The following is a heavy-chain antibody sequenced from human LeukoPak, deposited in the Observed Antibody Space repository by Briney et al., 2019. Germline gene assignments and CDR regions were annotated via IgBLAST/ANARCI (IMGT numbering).Heavy chain of an antibody. CDR3: ARCPSLGYCSSTSCSSTVWFDP. D-gene: IGHD2-2*01. J-gene: IGHJ5*02. CDR1: GFTFSGYW. V-gene: IGHV3-74*01. Sequence: GGSLTLSCTASGFTFSGYWMQWVRQAPGKGLVWVSRINSDGSSTNYADSVKVLFTISRYNAKNTLYLQMKSLRGEDTAVYYCARCPSLGYCSSTSCSSTVWFDPWGQGTLATVSS. CDR2: INSDGSST.